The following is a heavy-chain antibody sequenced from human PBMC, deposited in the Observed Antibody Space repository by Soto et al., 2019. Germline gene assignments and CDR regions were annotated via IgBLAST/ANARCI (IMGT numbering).Heavy chain of an antibody. CDR1: GYTFTCYY. CDR3: ARHLSPYTYFDY. V-gene: IGHV1-2*04. CDR2: INPNSGGT. Sequence: GASVKVSCKASGYTFTCYYMHWVRQAPGQGLEWMGWINPNSGGTNYAQKFQGWVTMTRDTSISTAYMELSRLRSDDTAVYYCARHLSPYTYFDYWGQGTLVTVSS. D-gene: IGHD2-2*02. J-gene: IGHJ4*02.